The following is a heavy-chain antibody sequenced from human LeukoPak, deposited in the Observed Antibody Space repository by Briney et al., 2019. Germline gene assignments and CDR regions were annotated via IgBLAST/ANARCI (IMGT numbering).Heavy chain of an antibody. J-gene: IGHJ6*04. V-gene: IGHV3-48*03. CDR2: ISSSGITI. D-gene: IGHD3-10*02. Sequence: LPGGSLRLSCAASGFLFSRFEVNWVRQAPGKGPEWVSYISSSGITIYYADSVNGRFNISRDNAKNSLYLQMNSLRAEDTAVYYCAELGITMIGGVWGKGTTVTISS. CDR1: GFLFSRFE. CDR3: AELGITMIGGV.